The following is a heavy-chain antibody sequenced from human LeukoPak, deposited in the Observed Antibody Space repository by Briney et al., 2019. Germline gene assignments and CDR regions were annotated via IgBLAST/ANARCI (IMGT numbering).Heavy chain of an antibody. CDR1: GFTLSSYW. CDR2: IKQDGSEK. Sequence: GGSLRLSCAASGFTLSSYWMSWVRQAPGKGLEWVANIKQDGSEKYYVDSVKGRFTISRDNAKNSLYLQMNSLRAEDTAVYYCARDTRPPLGYWGQGTLVTVSS. J-gene: IGHJ4*02. CDR3: ARDTRPPLGY. V-gene: IGHV3-7*01.